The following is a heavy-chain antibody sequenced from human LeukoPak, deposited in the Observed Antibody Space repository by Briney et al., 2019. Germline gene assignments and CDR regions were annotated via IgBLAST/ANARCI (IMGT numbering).Heavy chain of an antibody. V-gene: IGHV4-34*01. D-gene: IGHD3-22*01. CDR3: ARRAYFYDSTTD. J-gene: IGHJ4*02. CDR1: GGSFSGYY. Sequence: PSETLSLTCAVYGGSFSGYYWSWIRQPPGKGLEWIGEINHSGSTNYNPSLKSRVTISVDTSKNQFSLKLSSVTAADTAVYYCARRAYFYDSTTDWGQGILVTVSS. CDR2: INHSGST.